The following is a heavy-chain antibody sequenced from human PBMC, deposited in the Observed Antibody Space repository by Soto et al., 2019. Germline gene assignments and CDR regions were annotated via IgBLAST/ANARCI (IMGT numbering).Heavy chain of an antibody. CDR3: TRHVDQLGGNWFDP. CDR1: GFTFSCSA. J-gene: IGHJ5*02. Sequence: SGGSLRLSCAASGFTFSCSAMHWFRQASGKGLEWVGRIRSKANSYATAYAASVKGRFTISRDDSKNTAYLQMNSLKTEDTAVYYCTRHVDQLGGNWFDPWGQGTLVTVS. CDR2: IRSKANSYAT. D-gene: IGHD1-1*01. V-gene: IGHV3-73*01.